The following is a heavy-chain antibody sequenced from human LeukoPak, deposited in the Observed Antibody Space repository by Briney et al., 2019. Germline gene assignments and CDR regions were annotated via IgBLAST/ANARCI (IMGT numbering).Heavy chain of an antibody. CDR2: ISYDGSNK. Sequence: GGSLRLSCAASGFDFSSIVMHWVRQAPGKGLEWVAVISYDGSNKYYADSVKGRFTISRDNSKNTLYLQMNSLRAEDTAVYYCARDTKWEPKYYFDYWGQGTLVTVSS. V-gene: IGHV3-30-3*01. J-gene: IGHJ4*02. CDR3: ARDTKWEPKYYFDY. D-gene: IGHD1-26*01. CDR1: GFDFSSIV.